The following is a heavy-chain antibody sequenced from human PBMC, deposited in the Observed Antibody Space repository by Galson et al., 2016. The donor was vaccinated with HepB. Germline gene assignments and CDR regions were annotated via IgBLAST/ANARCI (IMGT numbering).Heavy chain of an antibody. CDR3: VREVRDSPSGGMDV. J-gene: IGHJ6*02. CDR2: TYYRSKWYN. V-gene: IGHV6-1*01. Sequence: CAISGDSVSSSTAAWIWIRQSPSRGLEWLGRTYYRSKWYNDYAVSVKSRITINPDTSKNQFSLQLSSVTPEDTAVYYCVREVRDSPSGGMDVWGPGTTVTVSS. D-gene: IGHD2-21*01. CDR1: GDSVSSSTAA.